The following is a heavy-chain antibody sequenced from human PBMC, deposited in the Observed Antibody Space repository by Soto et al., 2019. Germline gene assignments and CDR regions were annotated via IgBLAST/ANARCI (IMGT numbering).Heavy chain of an antibody. J-gene: IGHJ4*02. V-gene: IGHV3-49*03. CDR2: IRSKAYGGTT. CDR3: TIYQRRYYDFWSGYPNYFDY. Sequence: GGSLRLSCTASGFTFGDYAMSWFRQAPGKGLEWVGFIRSKAYGGTTEYAASVKGRFTISRDDSKSIAYLQMNSLKTEDTAVYYCTIYQRRYYDFWSGYPNYFDYWGQGTLVTVSS. CDR1: GFTFGDYA. D-gene: IGHD3-3*01.